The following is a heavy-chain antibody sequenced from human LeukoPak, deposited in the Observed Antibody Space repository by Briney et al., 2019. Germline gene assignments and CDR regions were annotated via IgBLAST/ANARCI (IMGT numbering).Heavy chain of an antibody. Sequence: SVTVSCMASGGTSSTYTITWVRQAPGQGLEWMGGIIPIFRTPNYAQKFQGRVTISTDESTSTAYMELSSLKSEDTAIYYCARVDRYYFYLDVWGKGTTVTVSS. CDR2: IIPIFRTP. CDR3: ARVDRYYFYLDV. CDR1: GGTSSTYT. J-gene: IGHJ6*03. V-gene: IGHV1-69*05.